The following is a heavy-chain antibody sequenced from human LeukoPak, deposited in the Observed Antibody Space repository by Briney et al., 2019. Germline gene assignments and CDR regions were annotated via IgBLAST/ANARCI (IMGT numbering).Heavy chain of an antibody. D-gene: IGHD3-10*02. CDR3: AELGITMIGGV. Sequence: PGGSLRLSCAASGFTFSSYWMSWVRQAPGKGLEWVANIKKDGSEKYYVDSVKGRFTISRDNAKNSLFLQMNSLRGEDTAVYYCAELGITMIGGVWGKGTTVTISS. V-gene: IGHV3-7*01. J-gene: IGHJ6*04. CDR1: GFTFSSYW. CDR2: IKKDGSEK.